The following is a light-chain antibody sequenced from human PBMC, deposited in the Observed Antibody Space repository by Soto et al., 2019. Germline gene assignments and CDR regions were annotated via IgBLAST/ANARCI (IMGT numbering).Light chain of an antibody. CDR1: SIGVGSYNL. CDR3: CSYAGSGTLI. CDR2: EVT. Sequence: QSALTQPASVSGSPGQSITISCTGTSIGVGSYNLVSWYQQYSGKVPKLLIYEVTQRPSGISNRFSGSKSGNTASLTISGLQAEDEAEYYCCSYAGSGTLIFGGGTKLTVL. V-gene: IGLV2-23*02. J-gene: IGLJ2*01.